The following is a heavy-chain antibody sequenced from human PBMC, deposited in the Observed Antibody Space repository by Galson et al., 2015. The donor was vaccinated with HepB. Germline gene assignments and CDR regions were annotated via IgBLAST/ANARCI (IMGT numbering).Heavy chain of an antibody. CDR2: VTWNSGDI. CDR1: GFAFGHYA. J-gene: IGHJ3*02. D-gene: IGHD2-15*01. Sequence: SLRLSCAASGFAFGHYAIHWVRQAPGKGLEWVSGVTWNSGDIGHADSVRGRFTISRDNAKNTLYLQMNSLRVEDTAVYYCARGGLLYALDIWGQGTMVTVSS. V-gene: IGHV3-9*01. CDR3: ARGGLLYALDI.